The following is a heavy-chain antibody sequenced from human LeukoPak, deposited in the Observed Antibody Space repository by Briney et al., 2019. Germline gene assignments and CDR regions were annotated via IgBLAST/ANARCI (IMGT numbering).Heavy chain of an antibody. J-gene: IGHJ4*02. V-gene: IGHV1-18*01. CDR1: GYTFTSYG. CDR2: ISAYNGNT. CDR3: ARDSVDTAMDNHFDY. D-gene: IGHD5-18*01. Sequence: ASVKVSCKASGYTFTSYGISWVRQAPGQGLEWMGWISAYNGNTNYAQKLQGRVTMTTDTSTSTAYMELRSLRSDDTAVYYCARDSVDTAMDNHFDYWGQGTLVTVSS.